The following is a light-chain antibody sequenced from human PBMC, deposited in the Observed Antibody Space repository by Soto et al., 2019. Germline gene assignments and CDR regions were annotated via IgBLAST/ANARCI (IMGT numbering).Light chain of an antibody. V-gene: IGLV1-40*01. CDR3: QSYDSSLSGSV. CDR2: RNS. J-gene: IGLJ2*01. CDR1: SSNIGAGYD. Sequence: QSVLTQPPSVSGAPGQRVTISCTGSSSNIGAGYDVHWYQQLPGTAPKLLIYRNSNRPSGVPDRFSGSKSGTSGSLAITGLQAEDEADYYCQSYDSSLSGSVSGGGTKLTVL.